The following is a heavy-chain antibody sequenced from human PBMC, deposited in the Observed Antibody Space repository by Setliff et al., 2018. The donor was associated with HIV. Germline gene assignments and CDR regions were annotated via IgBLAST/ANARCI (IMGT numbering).Heavy chain of an antibody. D-gene: IGHD2-21*01. CDR2: IKRKVDGGTT. Sequence: LRLSCAASGFTFTDAWLTWVRQAPGKGLEWVGRIKRKVDGGTTDYAAPVKGRFTISRDDSKNTLYLQMNNLKTEDTAIYYCTTDWGGGGGAPLDPWGQGTLVTVSS. J-gene: IGHJ5*02. CDR3: TTDWGGGGGAPLDP. V-gene: IGHV3-15*01. CDR1: GFTFTDAW.